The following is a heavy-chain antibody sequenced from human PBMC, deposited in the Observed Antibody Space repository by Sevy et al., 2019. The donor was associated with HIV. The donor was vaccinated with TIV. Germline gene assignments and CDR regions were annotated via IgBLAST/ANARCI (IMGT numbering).Heavy chain of an antibody. Sequence: GGSLRLSCAASGFTLDDYALSWVRQAPGMGLEWVSSIRGTGETYYTDSVKGRFTVSRDNSKTTMFLQMIGLRAEDTAVYYCAKDGSRIWNRHNWFDSWGQGTLVTVSS. J-gene: IGHJ5*01. CDR3: AKDGSRIWNRHNWFDS. D-gene: IGHD3-3*01. CDR2: IRGTGET. V-gene: IGHV3-23*01. CDR1: GFTLDDYA.